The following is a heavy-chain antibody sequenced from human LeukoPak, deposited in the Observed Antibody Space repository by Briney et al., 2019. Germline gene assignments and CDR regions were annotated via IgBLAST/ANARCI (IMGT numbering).Heavy chain of an antibody. V-gene: IGHV4-59*01. CDR1: GGSISSYY. CDR2: IYYSGST. Sequence: PSETLSLTCTVSGGSISSYYWIWIRQPPGKGLEWIGYIYYSGSTNYNPSLKSRVTISVDTSKNQFSLRLNSVTAADTAVYYCARDGPDYYDSSGYCFDLWGRGTLVTVSS. D-gene: IGHD3-22*01. J-gene: IGHJ2*01. CDR3: ARDGPDYYDSSGYCFDL.